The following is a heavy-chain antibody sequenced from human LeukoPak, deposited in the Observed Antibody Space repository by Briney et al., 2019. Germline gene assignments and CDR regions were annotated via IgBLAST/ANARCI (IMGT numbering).Heavy chain of an antibody. Sequence: PGGSLRLSCSASGFTFSDYWMMWVRQAPGKGLEWVSVIYSGGSTYYADSVKGRFTISRDNSKNTLYLQMNSLRAEDTAVYYCARDQRDGYNLYSDYWGQGTLVTVSS. J-gene: IGHJ4*02. CDR2: IYSGGST. V-gene: IGHV3-66*01. CDR3: ARDQRDGYNLYSDY. D-gene: IGHD5-24*01. CDR1: GFTFSDYW.